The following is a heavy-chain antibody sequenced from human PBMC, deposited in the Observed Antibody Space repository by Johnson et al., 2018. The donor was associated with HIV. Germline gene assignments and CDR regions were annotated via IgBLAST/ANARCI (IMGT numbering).Heavy chain of an antibody. CDR3: SRRGVFRISAFVV. CDR2: IYSGGST. J-gene: IGHJ3*01. Sequence: VQLVESGGGLIQPGGSLRLSCAASGFTVSSNYMSWVRQAPGKGLEWVSVIYSGGSTYYAEFVKGRFTISRDNAKKALYLLMNCLRAEDTALYYCSRRGVFRISAFVVWGQGTMVTVSS. D-gene: IGHD2-21*01. V-gene: IGHV3-53*03. CDR1: GFTVSSNY.